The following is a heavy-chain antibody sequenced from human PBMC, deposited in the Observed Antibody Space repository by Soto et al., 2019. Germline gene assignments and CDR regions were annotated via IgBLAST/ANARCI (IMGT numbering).Heavy chain of an antibody. CDR1: GFTFSNYW. D-gene: IGHD5-18*01. CDR2: IKQDGSEN. CDR3: AKDRPGYNYGPFDY. Sequence: GGSLRLSCAASGFTFSNYWMSWVRQAPGKGLEWVANIKQDGSENYYVDSVKGRFTTSRDNTKNTLYLQMNSLRAEDTAVYYCAKDRPGYNYGPFDYWGQGTLVTVSS. J-gene: IGHJ4*02. V-gene: IGHV3-7*03.